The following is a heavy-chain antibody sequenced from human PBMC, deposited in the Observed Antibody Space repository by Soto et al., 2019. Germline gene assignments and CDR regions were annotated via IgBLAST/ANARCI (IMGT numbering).Heavy chain of an antibody. V-gene: IGHV1-69*02. CDR3: ARGGAVVVPGAVDRHNWFDP. Sequence: QVQLVQSGAEVKKPGSSVKVSCEASGGTFSSYSFSWVRQAPGQGLEWMGRVIPILGMANYAQKFQGRVPITADKSTSTVYMEMSSLRSEDTAVYYCARGGAVVVPGAVDRHNWFDPWGQGTLVTXSS. D-gene: IGHD2-2*01. CDR1: GGTFSSYS. J-gene: IGHJ5*02. CDR2: VIPILGMA.